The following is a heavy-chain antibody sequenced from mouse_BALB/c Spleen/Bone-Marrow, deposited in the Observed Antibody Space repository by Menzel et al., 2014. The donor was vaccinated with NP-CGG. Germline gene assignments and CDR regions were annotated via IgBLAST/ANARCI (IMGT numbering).Heavy chain of an antibody. Sequence: QVQLQQPGAELVRPGASVKLSCKALGYTFTDYEIHWVKQTPVHGLEWIGAIHPRSGGTAYNQKFKGKATLTADKSSSIAYMELSSLTSEDSAVYYCTRDGDGCYPYTLDNWGQGTSVTVSS. J-gene: IGHJ4*01. D-gene: IGHD2-3*01. CDR1: GYTFTDYE. CDR2: IHPRSGGT. V-gene: IGHV1-15*01. CDR3: TRDGDGCYPYTLDN.